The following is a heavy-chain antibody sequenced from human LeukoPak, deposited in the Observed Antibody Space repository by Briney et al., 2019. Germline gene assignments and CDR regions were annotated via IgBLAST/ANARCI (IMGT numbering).Heavy chain of an antibody. CDR3: ARVSDGGIAVAGTLWYFDL. D-gene: IGHD6-19*01. Sequence: ASVKVSCKASGYTFTSYAMHWVRQAPGQRLEWMGWINAGNGNTKYSQKFQGRVTITRDTSASTAYMELSSLRSEDTAVYYCARVSDGGIAVAGTLWYFDLWGRGTLVTVSS. CDR2: INAGNGNT. CDR1: GYTFTSYA. V-gene: IGHV1-3*01. J-gene: IGHJ2*01.